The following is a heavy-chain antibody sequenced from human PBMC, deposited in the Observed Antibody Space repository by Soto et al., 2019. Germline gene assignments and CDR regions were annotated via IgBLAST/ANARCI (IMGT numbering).Heavy chain of an antibody. CDR2: VHDSWGS. V-gene: IGHV4-59*12. D-gene: IGHD3-3*01. CDR3: AKEVWSGPMDV. CDR1: GGSISSYY. J-gene: IGHJ6*02. Sequence: SETLSLTCTVSGGSISSYYWSWIRQPPGKGLEWIGYVHDSWGSHYNPSLKSRVAISLDTSKSQFSLKLTSVTATDTAVYYCAKEVWSGPMDVWGQGTTVTVSS.